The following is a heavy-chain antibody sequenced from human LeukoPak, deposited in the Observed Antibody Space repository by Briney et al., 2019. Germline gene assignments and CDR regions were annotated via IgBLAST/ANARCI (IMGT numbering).Heavy chain of an antibody. J-gene: IGHJ4*02. CDR3: ARRASKITMVRGVTSGRPYYSDY. D-gene: IGHD3-10*01. V-gene: IGHV4-34*01. CDR2: INHSGST. CDR1: GFTFSSYE. Sequence: LRLSCAASGFTFSSYEMDWVRQAPGKGLEWIGEINHSGSTNYNPSLKSRVTISVDTSKNQFSLKLSSVTAADTAVYYCARRASKITMVRGVTSGRPYYSDYWGQGTLVTVSS.